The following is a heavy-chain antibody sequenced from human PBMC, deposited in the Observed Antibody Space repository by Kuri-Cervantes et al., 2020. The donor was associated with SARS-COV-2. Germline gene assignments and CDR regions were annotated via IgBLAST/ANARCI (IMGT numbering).Heavy chain of an antibody. CDR3: ARLTVYYGSGSYLSDYYYYYYMDV. CDR2: IYYSGST. J-gene: IGHJ6*03. D-gene: IGHD3-10*01. CDR1: GGSISSYY. V-gene: IGHV4-59*05. Sequence: GSLRLSCTVSGGSISSYYWSWIRQPAGKGLEWIGRIYYSGSTYYNPSLKSRVTISVDTSKNQFSLKLSSVTAADTAVYYCARLTVYYGSGSYLSDYYYYYYMDVWGKGTTVTVSS.